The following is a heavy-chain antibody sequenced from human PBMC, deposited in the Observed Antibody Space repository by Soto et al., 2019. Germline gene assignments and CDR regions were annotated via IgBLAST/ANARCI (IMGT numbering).Heavy chain of an antibody. CDR3: TRDLTTHDY. V-gene: IGHV3-23*01. CDR1: GFAFSRHA. CDR2: LGRIGA. J-gene: IGHJ4*02. Sequence: EVQLLESGGGLVQPGGSLKLSCVGSGFAFSRHAITWVRQVPGKGLEWVSTLGRIGAFYADSVKGRFTISRDDSKNTATLQMDGLRADDTAMYYCTRDLTTHDYWGQGTLVTVSS.